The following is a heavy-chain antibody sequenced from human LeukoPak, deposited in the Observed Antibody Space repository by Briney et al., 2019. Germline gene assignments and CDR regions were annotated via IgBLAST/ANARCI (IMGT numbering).Heavy chain of an antibody. V-gene: IGHV1-2*02. D-gene: IGHD6-19*01. CDR3: ARDKNGSSGWYSFFDY. CDR1: GYTFTGYY. Sequence: ASVKVSCKASGYTFTGYYMYWVRQAPGQGLEWMGWIDPNSGDTNYAQKFRGRVTMTRDTSISTAYMELSRLRSDDTAVYYCARDKNGSSGWYSFFDYWGQGTLITVSS. CDR2: IDPNSGDT. J-gene: IGHJ4*02.